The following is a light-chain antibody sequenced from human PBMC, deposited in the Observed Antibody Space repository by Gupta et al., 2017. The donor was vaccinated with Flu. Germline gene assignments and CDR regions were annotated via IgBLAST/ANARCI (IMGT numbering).Light chain of an antibody. Sequence: SPATLSVSPGEGVTLSCRASQSVSSNLAWYQQKPGQAPRLLIYGASTRATGIPARFSVSGSGTEFTLTISSLQSEDFALYYCQQYDNWYTFGQGTKLEIK. CDR3: QQYDNWYT. V-gene: IGKV3-15*01. CDR2: GAS. CDR1: QSVSSN. J-gene: IGKJ2*01.